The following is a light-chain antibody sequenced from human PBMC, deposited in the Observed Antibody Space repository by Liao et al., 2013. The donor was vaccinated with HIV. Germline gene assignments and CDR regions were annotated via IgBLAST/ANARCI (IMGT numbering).Light chain of an antibody. CDR3: QTWDRKTGAS. CDR2: QDN. J-gene: IGLJ1*01. V-gene: IGLV3-1*01. Sequence: SYDLTQSSSVSVSPGQTASITCSGDKLGDKYVCWYQKKAGQSPLLVIYQDNKRPSGIPERFSGSNSGNTATLTISGTQAVDEADYYCQTWDRKTGASFGTGTKVTVL. CDR1: KLGDKY.